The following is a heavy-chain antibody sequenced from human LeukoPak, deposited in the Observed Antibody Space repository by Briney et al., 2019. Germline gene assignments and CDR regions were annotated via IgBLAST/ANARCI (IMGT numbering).Heavy chain of an antibody. CDR2: ISWNSGSI. Sequence: GRSLRLSCAASGFTFSSYAMHWARQAPGKGLEWVSGISWNSGSIGYADSVKGRFTISRDNAKNSLYLQMNSLRAEDTALYYCAKDPTLYSSSWWGGAFDIWGQGTMVTVSS. CDR1: GFTFSSYA. V-gene: IGHV3-9*01. CDR3: AKDPTLYSSSWWGGAFDI. D-gene: IGHD6-13*01. J-gene: IGHJ3*02.